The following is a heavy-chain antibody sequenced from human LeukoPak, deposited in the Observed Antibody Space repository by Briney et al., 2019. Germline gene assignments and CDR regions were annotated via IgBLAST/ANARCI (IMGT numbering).Heavy chain of an antibody. Sequence: PSETLSLTCTVSGGSISSYYWSWIRQPPGKGLEWIGYIYYSGSTNYNPSLKSRVTLSVDTSKNQFSLKLSSVTAADTAVYYCARGHPGWGPPIVVVVAATPDNWFDPWGQGTLVTVSS. V-gene: IGHV4-59*08. CDR3: ARGHPGWGPPIVVVVAATPDNWFDP. J-gene: IGHJ5*02. CDR1: GGSISSYY. D-gene: IGHD2-15*01. CDR2: IYYSGST.